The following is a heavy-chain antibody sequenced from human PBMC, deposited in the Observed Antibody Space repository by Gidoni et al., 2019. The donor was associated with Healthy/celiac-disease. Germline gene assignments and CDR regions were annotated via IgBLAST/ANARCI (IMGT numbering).Heavy chain of an antibody. CDR1: GGTFSSYA. J-gene: IGHJ4*02. D-gene: IGHD3-22*01. V-gene: IGHV1-69*01. CDR3: ARRKYYDSSGYLDY. Sequence: QVQLVQSGAEVKKPGSSVTVSCKASGGTFSSYAISWVRQAPGQGLEWMGGIIPIFGTANYAQKFQGRVTITADESTSTAYMELSSLRSEETAVYYCARRKYYDSSGYLDYWGQGTLVTVSS. CDR2: IIPIFGTA.